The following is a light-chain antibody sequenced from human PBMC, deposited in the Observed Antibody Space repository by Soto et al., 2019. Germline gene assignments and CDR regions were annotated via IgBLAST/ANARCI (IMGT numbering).Light chain of an antibody. CDR2: EVS. J-gene: IGLJ1*01. V-gene: IGLV2-14*01. CDR1: SSDVGAYNF. CDR3: RSYTSSNTLPYV. Sequence: QSALTQPASVSGSPGQSITISCTGSSSDVGAYNFVSWYQQHPGKAPKLMIYEVSNRPSGVSNRFSGSKSGNTASLTISGLQTEDEADYYCRSYTSSNTLPYVFGAGTKLTVL.